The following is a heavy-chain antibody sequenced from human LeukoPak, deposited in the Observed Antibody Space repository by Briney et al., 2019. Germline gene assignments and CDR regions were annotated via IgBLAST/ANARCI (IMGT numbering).Heavy chain of an antibody. CDR1: GGSITSYY. D-gene: IGHD3-10*01. Sequence: SETLSLTCTVSGGSITSYYWSWIRQPPGKGLEWIAYIYYSGSTYYNPSLKSRVTISVDTSKNQFSLKLSSVTAADTAVYYCARHRYYYRSGSYYGAPYYMDVWGKGTTVTISS. CDR3: ARHRYYYRSGSYYGAPYYMDV. J-gene: IGHJ6*03. CDR2: IYYSGST. V-gene: IGHV4-59*04.